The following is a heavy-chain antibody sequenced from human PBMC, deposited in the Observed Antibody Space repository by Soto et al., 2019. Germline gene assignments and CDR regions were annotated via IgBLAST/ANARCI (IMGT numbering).Heavy chain of an antibody. CDR1: GFTFSSYG. CDR3: ARACWGAGTQAFDY. Sequence: GGSLRLSCTASGFTFSSYGVNWVRQAPGKGLEWVSFISSTSNHLYYIDSVKGRFTVSRDNAKNSLYLQMNSLRVEDTAIYYCARACWGAGTQAFDYWGQGTLVTVSS. V-gene: IGHV3-21*01. J-gene: IGHJ4*02. CDR2: ISSTSNHL. D-gene: IGHD3-10*01.